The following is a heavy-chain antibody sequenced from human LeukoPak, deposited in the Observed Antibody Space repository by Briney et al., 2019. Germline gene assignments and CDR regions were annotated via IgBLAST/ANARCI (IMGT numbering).Heavy chain of an antibody. CDR1: RFTFSVYW. Sequence: PGGSLRLSCATSRFTFSVYWMHWVRQAQGKGLEWVSRISTDGSDTTYADSVKGRFTISRDNAKKTLYLQMNSLRAEDTAVYHCASMGKPSGGSWGQGTPVTVSS. D-gene: IGHD3-10*01. V-gene: IGHV3-74*03. J-gene: IGHJ5*02. CDR2: ISTDGSDT. CDR3: ASMGKPSGGS.